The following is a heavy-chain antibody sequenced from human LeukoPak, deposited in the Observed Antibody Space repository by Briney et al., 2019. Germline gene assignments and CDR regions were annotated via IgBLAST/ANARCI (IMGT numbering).Heavy chain of an antibody. CDR1: GGSISSSSYY. CDR2: IYYSGST. J-gene: IGHJ4*02. D-gene: IGHD3-10*01. CDR3: ARDSETPFDY. V-gene: IGHV4-39*07. Sequence: SETLSLTCTVSGGSISSSSYYWGWIRQPPGKGLEWIGSIYYSGSTYYNPSLKSRVTISVDTSKSQFSLKLSSVTAADTAVYYCARDSETPFDYWGQGTLVTVSS.